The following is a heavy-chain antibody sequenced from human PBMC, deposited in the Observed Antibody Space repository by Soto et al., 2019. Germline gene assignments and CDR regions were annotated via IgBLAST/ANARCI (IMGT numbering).Heavy chain of an antibody. D-gene: IGHD4-17*01. CDR3: ARDGPTVPMLVYYYYSYVMDV. CDR1: GYTFTSYA. J-gene: IGHJ6*02. Sequence: QVQLVQSGSELKKPGASVKVSCKASGYTFTSYAMNWVRQAPGQGLEWMGWINTNTGNPTYAQGFTGRFVFSLDTSVSTAYLQICSLKAEDTAVYYCARDGPTVPMLVYYYYSYVMDVWAKGPRSPSP. CDR2: INTNTGNP. V-gene: IGHV7-4-1*01.